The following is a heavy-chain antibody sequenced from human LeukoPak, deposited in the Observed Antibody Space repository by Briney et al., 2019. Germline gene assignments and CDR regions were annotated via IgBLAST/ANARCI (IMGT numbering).Heavy chain of an antibody. V-gene: IGHV1-69*05. D-gene: IGHD6-19*01. J-gene: IGHJ4*02. CDR3: ARDLGSGTDY. Sequence: SVKVPCKASGGTFISYAISWVRQAPGQGLEWRGGIIPIFGTANYAQKFQGRVTITTDESTSTAYMELSSLRSEDTAVYYCARDLGSGTDYWGQGTLVTVSS. CDR1: GGTFISYA. CDR2: IIPIFGTA.